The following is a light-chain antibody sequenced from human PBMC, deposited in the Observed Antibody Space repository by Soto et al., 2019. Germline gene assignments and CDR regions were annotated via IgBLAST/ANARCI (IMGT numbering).Light chain of an antibody. J-gene: IGKJ5*01. CDR1: HDIKKY. CDR3: QRYDSLPPT. V-gene: IGKV1-33*01. Sequence: DIQMTQSPSSLSASVGDRVTITCQASHDIKKYLNWYQEKPGKAPKLLIYDASNLQTGVPSRFSESGSGTHFTFTISSLQPEDIATYYCQRYDSLPPTFGQGTRLDIK. CDR2: DAS.